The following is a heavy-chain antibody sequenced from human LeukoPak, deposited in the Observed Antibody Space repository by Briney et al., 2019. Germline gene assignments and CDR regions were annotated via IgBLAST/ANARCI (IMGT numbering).Heavy chain of an antibody. CDR2: IYSGGTT. CDR1: GFTASTYY. V-gene: IGHV3-53*01. Sequence: GGSLRLSCTASGFTASTYYMNWVRQAPGKGLEWVSIIYSGGTTYYADSVKGRFTISRDTSKNTLSLQMNSLRAEDTAVYFCARVGDHFHWNLDLWGRGTLVTVSS. CDR3: ARVGDHFHWNLDL. J-gene: IGHJ2*01. D-gene: IGHD3-3*02.